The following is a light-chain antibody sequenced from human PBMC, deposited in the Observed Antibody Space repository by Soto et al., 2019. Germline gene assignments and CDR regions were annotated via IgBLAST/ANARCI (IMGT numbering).Light chain of an antibody. Sequence: EIQMTQSPSTLSGSVGDRVTITCRASQTISSWLFWYQQKPGKAPKLLIYAASSLQSGVPSRFSGSGSGTDFTLTISSLQPEDFATYYCQQSYSTPPITFGQGTRLEIK. CDR2: AAS. CDR1: QTISSW. J-gene: IGKJ5*01. CDR3: QQSYSTPPIT. V-gene: IGKV1-39*01.